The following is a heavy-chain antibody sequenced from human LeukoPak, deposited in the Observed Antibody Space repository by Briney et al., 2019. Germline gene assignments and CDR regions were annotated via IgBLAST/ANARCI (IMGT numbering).Heavy chain of an antibody. D-gene: IGHD2-2*01. V-gene: IGHV3-20*04. J-gene: IGHJ6*02. CDR2: INWNGGST. Sequence: PGGSLRLSCAASGFTFDDYGMSWVRQAPGKGLEWVSGINWNGGSTGYADPVKGRFTISRDNAKNSLYLQMNSLRAEDTALYYCARDYCSSTSFGCYYGMDVWGQGTTVTVSS. CDR3: ARDYCSSTSFGCYYGMDV. CDR1: GFTFDDYG.